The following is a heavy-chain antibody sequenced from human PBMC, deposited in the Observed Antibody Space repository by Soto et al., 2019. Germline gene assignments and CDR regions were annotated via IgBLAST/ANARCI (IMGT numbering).Heavy chain of an antibody. D-gene: IGHD6-19*01. CDR2: IYYSGST. CDR1: GGSISSGGYY. J-gene: IGHJ6*02. V-gene: IGHV4-31*03. CDR3: ATDFTDSSGTTLGMDV. Sequence: HVQLQESGPGLVKPSQTLSLTCTVSGGSISSGGYYWSWIRQHPGKGLEWIGYIYYSGSTYYNPSLKSRVTISVDTSKSQFSLKLSSVTAADTAVYYCATDFTDSSGTTLGMDVWGQGTTVTVSS.